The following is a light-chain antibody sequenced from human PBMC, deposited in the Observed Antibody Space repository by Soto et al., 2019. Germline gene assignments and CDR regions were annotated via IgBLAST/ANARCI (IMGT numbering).Light chain of an antibody. J-gene: IGKJ1*01. CDR3: QQYYDWPT. Sequence: EIVMTQSTATLSLSPGERATLSCRASQRITTVAWYQQKPGQAPRLLIYGLSIRAPGVPARFSVSGSGTEFTLTIRSLQSEDFAVYFCQQYYDWPTFGQGTRVEVK. V-gene: IGKV3-15*01. CDR1: QRITT. CDR2: GLS.